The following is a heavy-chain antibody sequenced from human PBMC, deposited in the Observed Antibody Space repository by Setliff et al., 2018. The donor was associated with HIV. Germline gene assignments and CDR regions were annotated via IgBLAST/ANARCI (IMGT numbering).Heavy chain of an antibody. CDR2: IYYNGNI. J-gene: IGHJ4*02. Sequence: SETLSLTCAVSGNSIGSGYYWGWIRQPPGKGLEWIASIYYNGNIYYNPSLKSRVTITMDTSKNQFSLKLSSVTAADTAVYSCVRHLSEMAMVDHWGQGTLVTVSA. V-gene: IGHV4-38-2*01. CDR3: VRHLSEMAMVDH. CDR1: GNSIGSGYY.